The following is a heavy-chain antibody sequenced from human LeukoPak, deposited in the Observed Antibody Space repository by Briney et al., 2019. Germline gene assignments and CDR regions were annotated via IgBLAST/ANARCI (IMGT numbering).Heavy chain of an antibody. CDR3: ARDGGYYGSALFDY. V-gene: IGHV4-59*01. Sequence: SETLSLTCTVSGGSISSYYWSWIRQPPGKGLERIGYIYYSGGTNYTPSLKSRVTIPVDTSKNQFSLKLSSVTAADTAVYYCARDGGYYGSALFDYWGQGTLVTVSS. CDR1: GGSISSYY. CDR2: IYYSGGT. J-gene: IGHJ4*02. D-gene: IGHD3-10*01.